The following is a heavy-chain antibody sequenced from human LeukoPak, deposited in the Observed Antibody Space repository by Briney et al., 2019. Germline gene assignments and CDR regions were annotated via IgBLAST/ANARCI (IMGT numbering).Heavy chain of an antibody. J-gene: IGHJ4*02. CDR3: ARHHDPKGYYFDY. D-gene: IGHD3-3*01. CDR2: IYYSGST. CDR1: GGSISSYY. V-gene: IGHV4-59*08. Sequence: KPSETLSLTCTVSGGSISSYYWSWIRQPPGKGLEWIGYIYYSGSTNYNPSLKSRVTISVDTSKNQFSLKLSSVTAADTAVYYCARHHDPKGYYFDYWGQGTLVTVSS.